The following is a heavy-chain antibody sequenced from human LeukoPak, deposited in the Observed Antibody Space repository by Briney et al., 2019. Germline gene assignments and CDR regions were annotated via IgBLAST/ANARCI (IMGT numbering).Heavy chain of an antibody. Sequence: GGSLRLSCAGSVFTLSSYYMHWVRQAPDKGLEWVAVMSYDETTANYAGSVQGRFTVSRDNSKNTLFLQINSLRAEDMAMYFCTRGGGANYYGDYFDYWSQGTLVTVSS. CDR3: TRGGGANYYGDYFDY. CDR2: MSYDETTA. CDR1: VFTLSSYY. V-gene: IGHV3-30*14. J-gene: IGHJ4*02. D-gene: IGHD1-26*01.